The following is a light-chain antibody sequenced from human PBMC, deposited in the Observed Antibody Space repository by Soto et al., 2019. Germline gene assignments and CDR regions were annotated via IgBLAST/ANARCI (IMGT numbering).Light chain of an antibody. CDR3: FSYTTSSTLV. V-gene: IGLV2-14*01. J-gene: IGLJ3*02. CDR1: SSDVGGYNY. Sequence: QPVLTQPASVSGSPGQSITISCTGTSSDVGGYNYVSWYQQHPAKAPKLMIYEVSNRPSGVSHRFSGSKSGNTASLTISGLQAEAEADYYCFSYTTSSTLVFGGGTKLTVL. CDR2: EVS.